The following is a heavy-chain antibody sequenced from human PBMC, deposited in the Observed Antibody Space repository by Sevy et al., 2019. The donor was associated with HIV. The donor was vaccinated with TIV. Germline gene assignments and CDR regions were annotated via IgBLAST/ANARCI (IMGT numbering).Heavy chain of an antibody. J-gene: IGHJ4*02. CDR3: AKDFLSPNYYGTQFDF. CDR1: GFTFNSYA. CDR2: ISTGGGFT. V-gene: IGHV3-23*01. Sequence: GGSLRFSCATSGFTFNSYAMSWVRQAPGKGLEWVSTISTGGGFTYYADSVKGRFSISRDNFNNTLFLQMNSLRADDTAMYYCAKDFLSPNYYGTQFDFWGQGTVVTVSS. D-gene: IGHD3-10*01.